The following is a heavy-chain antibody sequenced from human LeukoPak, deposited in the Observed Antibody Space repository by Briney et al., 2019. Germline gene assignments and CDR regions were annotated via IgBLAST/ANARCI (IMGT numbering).Heavy chain of an antibody. D-gene: IGHD4-11*01. V-gene: IGHV3-7*01. J-gene: IGHJ6*03. Sequence: GGSLRLSCAASGFTFSNAWMSWVRQAPGKGLEWVANIKQDGSEKYYVDSVKGRFTISRDNAKNSLYLQMNSLRAEDTAVCYCARDTEAAGYYYYYYMDVWGKGTTVTISS. CDR3: ARDTEAAGYYYYYYMDV. CDR1: GFTFSNAW. CDR2: IKQDGSEK.